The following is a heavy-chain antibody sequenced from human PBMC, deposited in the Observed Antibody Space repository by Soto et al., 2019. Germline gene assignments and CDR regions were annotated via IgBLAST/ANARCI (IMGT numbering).Heavy chain of an antibody. CDR1: GGTFADFI. CDR3: ARNGTYSSSLSQYSGMDV. Sequence: QVQLVQSGAEVKEPGSSVKVSCTASGGTFADFIMNWVRQTPGQGLEWMGGIVPMFGTPTYAEKFKGRVTISATGSTSTAYMELTSLRSEDTAVYYCARNGTYSSSLSQYSGMDVWGQGTTVTVS. J-gene: IGHJ6*02. D-gene: IGHD6-19*01. V-gene: IGHV1-69*01. CDR2: IVPMFGTP.